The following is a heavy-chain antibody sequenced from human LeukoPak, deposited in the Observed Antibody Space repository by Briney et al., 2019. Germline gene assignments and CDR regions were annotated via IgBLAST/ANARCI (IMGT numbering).Heavy chain of an antibody. Sequence: GASVEVSCKASGYTFTSYDINWVRQATGQGLEWMGWMNPNSGNTGYAQKFQGRVTMTRNTSISTAYMELSSLRSEDTAVYYCARGRGIVVVLDYWGQGTLVTVSS. J-gene: IGHJ4*02. V-gene: IGHV1-8*01. CDR3: ARGRGIVVVLDY. CDR2: MNPNSGNT. CDR1: GYTFTSYD. D-gene: IGHD3-22*01.